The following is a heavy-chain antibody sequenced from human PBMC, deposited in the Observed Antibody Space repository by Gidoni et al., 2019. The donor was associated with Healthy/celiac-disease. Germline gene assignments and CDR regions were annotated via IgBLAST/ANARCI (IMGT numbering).Heavy chain of an antibody. V-gene: IGHV3-74*01. J-gene: IGHJ4*02. CDR1: GFTFSSYW. CDR3: ASRGGDCSGGSCPDY. CDR2: INSDGSST. Sequence: EVQLVESGGGLVQPGGSLRLSCAASGFTFSSYWMHWVRQAPGKGLVWVSRINSDGSSTSYADSVKGRFTISRDNAKNTLYLQMNSLRAEDTAVYYCASRGGDCSGGSCPDYWGQGTLVTVSS. D-gene: IGHD2-15*01.